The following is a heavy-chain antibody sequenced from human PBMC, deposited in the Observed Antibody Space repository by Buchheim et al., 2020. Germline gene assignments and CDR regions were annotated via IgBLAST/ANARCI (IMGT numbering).Heavy chain of an antibody. Sequence: QVQLVQSGAEVKKPGASVKVSCKASGYTFTGYYMHWVRQAPGQGLEWMGWINPNSGGTYFAQKFQGRVTMTSDTSISTAYMELSSLTSDDTAVYYCSRTRFYVRGMDVWGQGTT. J-gene: IGHJ6*02. V-gene: IGHV1-2*02. D-gene: IGHD5/OR15-5a*01. CDR2: INPNSGGT. CDR3: SRTRFYVRGMDV. CDR1: GYTFTGYY.